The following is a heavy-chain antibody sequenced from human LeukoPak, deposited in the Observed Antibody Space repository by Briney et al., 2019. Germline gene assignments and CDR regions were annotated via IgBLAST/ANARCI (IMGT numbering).Heavy chain of an antibody. J-gene: IGHJ5*02. CDR1: GYSISSGYY. CDR3: ARNPPKVDFWSGYSYNWFDP. V-gene: IGHV4-38-2*02. CDR2: IYHSGGT. Sequence: PSETLSLTCTVSGYSISSGYYWGWIRQPPGKGLEWIGSIYHSGGTYYNPSLKSRVTISVDTSKNQFSLKLSSVTAADTAVYYCARNPPKVDFWSGYSYNWFDPWGQGTLVTVSS. D-gene: IGHD3-3*01.